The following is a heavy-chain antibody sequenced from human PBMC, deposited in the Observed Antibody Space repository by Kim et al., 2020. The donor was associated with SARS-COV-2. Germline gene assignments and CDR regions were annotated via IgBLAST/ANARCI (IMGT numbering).Heavy chain of an antibody. V-gene: IGHV4-4*02. D-gene: IGHD3-22*01. CDR3: ATYYDSSGSRFDY. CDR2: ILHPGNT. CDR1: GGSISSNNW. J-gene: IGHJ4*02. Sequence: SETLSLTCTVSGGSISSNNWWSWPRQPPGKGLEWIGEILHPGNTNYNPSLKSRVTISMDKSKNQFSLEVNSVTAAATAVYYCATYYDSSGSRFDYWGQENLGTVSS.